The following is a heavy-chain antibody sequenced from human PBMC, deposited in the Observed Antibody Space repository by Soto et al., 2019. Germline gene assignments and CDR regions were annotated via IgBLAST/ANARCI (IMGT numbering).Heavy chain of an antibody. J-gene: IGHJ6*02. V-gene: IGHV1-18*04. Sequence: QVQLVQSGAEVKKPGASVKVSCKASGYTFTSYGISWVRQAPGQGLEWMGWISAYNGNTNYAQKLQGRVTMTTDTSTSTAYMELRSLRSDDTAVYYCARDGSYYSPRQGYYYYYYGMDVWGQGTTVTVSS. D-gene: IGHD1-26*01. CDR3: ARDGSYYSPRQGYYYYYYGMDV. CDR1: GYTFTSYG. CDR2: ISAYNGNT.